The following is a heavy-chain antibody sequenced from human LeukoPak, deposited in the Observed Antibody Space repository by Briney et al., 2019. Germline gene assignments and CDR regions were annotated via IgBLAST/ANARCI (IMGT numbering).Heavy chain of an antibody. CDR1: GYTFTSYY. Sequence: GASVKVSCKASGYTFTSYYMHWVRQAPGQGLEWMGIINPSGGSTSYAQKFQGRVTMTRDMSTSTVYMELSSLRSEDTAVYYCARDDVGTAVGMRGSDYWGQGTLVTVSS. J-gene: IGHJ4*02. D-gene: IGHD6-13*01. CDR3: ARDDVGTAVGMRGSDY. V-gene: IGHV1-46*01. CDR2: INPSGGST.